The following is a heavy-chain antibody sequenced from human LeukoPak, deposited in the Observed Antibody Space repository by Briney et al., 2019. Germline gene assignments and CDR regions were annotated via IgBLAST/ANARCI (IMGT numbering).Heavy chain of an antibody. D-gene: IGHD6-25*01. V-gene: IGHV3-23*01. CDR3: AKTAADHDY. J-gene: IGHJ4*02. CDR1: GFTFTTYG. Sequence: GGSLRLSCADSGFTFTTYGMTWVRQAPGKGLEWVAVISGMGGRTYYADSVKGRFTISRDNSDNTLYLQMNSLRVEDTAVYYCAKTAADHDYWGQGTLVTVSS. CDR2: ISGMGGRT.